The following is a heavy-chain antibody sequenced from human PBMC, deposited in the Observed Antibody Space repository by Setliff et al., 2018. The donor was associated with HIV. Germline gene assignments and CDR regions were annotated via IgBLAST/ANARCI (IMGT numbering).Heavy chain of an antibody. CDR3: ARHGVATGTPPYYNFYGMDV. V-gene: IGHV1-69*13. CDR2: IIPIFGTA. CDR1: GGTFSSNA. Sequence: SVKVSCKASGGTFSSNAISWVRQAPGQGLEWMGGIIPIFGTANYAQKFQGRVTITADESTSTVYMELSSLRSEDTAVYYCARHGVATGTPPYYNFYGMDVWGQGTTVTVSS. D-gene: IGHD2-21*02. J-gene: IGHJ6*02.